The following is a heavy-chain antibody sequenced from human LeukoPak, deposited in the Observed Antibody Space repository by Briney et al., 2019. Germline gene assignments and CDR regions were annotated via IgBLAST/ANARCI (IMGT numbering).Heavy chain of an antibody. D-gene: IGHD4-11*01. CDR2: ISWNSGSI. CDR1: GFTFDDYA. CDR3: AKDGGHSNYFDY. Sequence: GGSLRLSCAASGFTFDDYAMHWVRQAPGKGLEWVSGISWNSGSIGYADSVKGRFTISRDNAKSSLYLQMNSLRAEDTALYYCAKDGGHSNYFDYWGQGTLVTVSS. J-gene: IGHJ4*02. V-gene: IGHV3-9*01.